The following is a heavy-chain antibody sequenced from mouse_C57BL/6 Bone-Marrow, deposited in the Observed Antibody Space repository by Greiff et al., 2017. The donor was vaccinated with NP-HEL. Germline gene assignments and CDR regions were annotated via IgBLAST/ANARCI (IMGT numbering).Heavy chain of an antibody. J-gene: IGHJ3*01. Sequence: VHVKQSGAELVRPGASVKLSCTASGFNIKDDYMHWVKQRPEQGREWIGWIDPENGDTEYASKFQGKATITADTSSNTAYLQLSSLTSEDTAVYYCTLYYEAYWGQGTLVTVSA. CDR1: GFNIKDDY. CDR3: TLYYEAY. D-gene: IGHD1-1*01. CDR2: IDPENGDT. V-gene: IGHV14-4*01.